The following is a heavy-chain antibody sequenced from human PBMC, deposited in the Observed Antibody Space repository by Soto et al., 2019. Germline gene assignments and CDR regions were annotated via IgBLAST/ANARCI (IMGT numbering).Heavy chain of an antibody. CDR2: IYYSGST. V-gene: IGHV4-39*02. CDR1: GGSISSSSYY. D-gene: IGHD3-16*02. CDR3: ARELFGGVIVIPRYFDY. Sequence: SETLSLTCTVSGGSISSSSYYWGWIRQPPGKGLEWIGSIYYSGSTYYNPSLKSRVTISVDTSKNQFSLKLSSVTAADTAVYYCARELFGGVIVIPRYFDYWGQGTLVTVSS. J-gene: IGHJ4*02.